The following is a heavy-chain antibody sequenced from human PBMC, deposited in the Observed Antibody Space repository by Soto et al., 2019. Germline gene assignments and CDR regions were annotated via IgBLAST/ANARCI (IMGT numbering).Heavy chain of an antibody. CDR3: ARSGRDCSSTSCYIFGGEFAINY. J-gene: IGHJ4*02. CDR1: GGSISSSSYY. CDR2: IYYSGST. V-gene: IGHV4-39*01. Sequence: SETLSLTCTVSGGSISSSSYYWGWIRQPPGKGLEWIGSIYYSGSTYYNPSLKSRVTISVDTSKNQFSLKLSSVTAADTAVYYCARSGRDCSSTSCYIFGGEFAINYWGQGTLVTVSS. D-gene: IGHD2-2*02.